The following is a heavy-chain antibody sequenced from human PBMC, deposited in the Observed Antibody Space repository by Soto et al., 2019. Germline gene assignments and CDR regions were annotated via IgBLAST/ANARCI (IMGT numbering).Heavy chain of an antibody. V-gene: IGHV3-74*01. J-gene: IGHJ2*01. CDR2: INSDGSST. CDR1: GFTFSSYW. CDR3: ARRYYMTTVTPVRHWYFDL. Sequence: GGSLRLSCAASGFTFSSYWMHWVRQAPGKGLVWVSRINSDGSSTSYADSVKGRFTISRDNAKNTLYLQMNSLRAEDTAVYYCARRYYMTTVTPVRHWYFDLWGRGTLVTVSS. D-gene: IGHD4-17*01.